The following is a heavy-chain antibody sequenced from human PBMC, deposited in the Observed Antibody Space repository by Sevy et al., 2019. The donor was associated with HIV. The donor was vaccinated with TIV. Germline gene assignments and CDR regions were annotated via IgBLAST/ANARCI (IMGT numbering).Heavy chain of an antibody. J-gene: IGHJ4*02. CDR2: IRYDGSNS. V-gene: IGHV3-30*02. Sequence: GGSLRLSCAASGFTFSNYGMHWARQAPGKGLEWVAFIRYDGSNSYSADSVKGRFTISRDNSKNTLYVQMNSLRAEDTAVFYCGRDREMGNYYDSSGSIDYWGQGTLVTVSS. D-gene: IGHD3-22*01. CDR3: GRDREMGNYYDSSGSIDY. CDR1: GFTFSNYG.